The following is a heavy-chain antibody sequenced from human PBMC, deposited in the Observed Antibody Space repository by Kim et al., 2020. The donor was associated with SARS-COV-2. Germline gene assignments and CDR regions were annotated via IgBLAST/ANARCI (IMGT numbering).Heavy chain of an antibody. D-gene: IGHD2-15*01. J-gene: IGHJ4*01. Sequence: GGSLRLSCAASGVTFSNAWMAWVRRAPGKGLEWVGRIRTKADGGTADYAAPVKGRFTISRDDSKSRLYLQMNSLKTEDTAVYYCSTDPRYSEGGGSFDH. CDR1: GVTFSNAW. CDR3: STDPRYSEGGGSFDH. V-gene: IGHV3-15*01. CDR2: IRTKADGGTA.